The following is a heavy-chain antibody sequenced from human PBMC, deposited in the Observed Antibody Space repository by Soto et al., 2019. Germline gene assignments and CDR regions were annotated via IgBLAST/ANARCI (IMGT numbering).Heavy chain of an antibody. Sequence: QVQLVQSGAEVKKPGSSVKVSCKASGGTFRSYTISWVRQAPGQGLEWMGRIIPILGIANYAQKFQGRVTITADKSTSTAYMELSSLRSEDTAVYYCARVSIVGATVDYWGQGTLVTVSS. D-gene: IGHD1-26*01. J-gene: IGHJ4*02. CDR3: ARVSIVGATVDY. CDR2: IIPILGIA. V-gene: IGHV1-69*02. CDR1: GGTFRSYT.